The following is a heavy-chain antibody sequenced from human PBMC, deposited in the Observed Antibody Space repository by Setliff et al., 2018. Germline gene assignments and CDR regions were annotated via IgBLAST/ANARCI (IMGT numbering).Heavy chain of an antibody. V-gene: IGHV3-73*01. CDR1: GFTFSGSA. J-gene: IGHJ3*02. Sequence: PGGSLRLSCAASGFTFSGSAMHWVRQASGEGLEWVGRIRSKADNYATAYAASVRGRCTISRDDSKNTAYLQMNSLKTEDTAVYYCILIGSSADAFDIWGQGTMVTVSS. D-gene: IGHD6-19*01. CDR3: ILIGSSADAFDI. CDR2: IRSKADNYAT.